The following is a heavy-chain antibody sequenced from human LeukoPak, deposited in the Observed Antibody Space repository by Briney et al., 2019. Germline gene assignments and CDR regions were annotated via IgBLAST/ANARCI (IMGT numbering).Heavy chain of an antibody. J-gene: IGHJ4*02. CDR3: AKDLADIVVVPAADFDY. CDR1: GFTFSSYA. CDR2: ISGSGGST. V-gene: IGHV3-23*01. Sequence: GGSLRLXCAASGFTFSSYAMGWVRQAPGKGLEWVSAISGSGGSTYYADSVKGRFTISRDNSKNTLYLQMNSLRAEDTAVYYCAKDLADIVVVPAADFDYWGQGTLVTVSS. D-gene: IGHD2-2*01.